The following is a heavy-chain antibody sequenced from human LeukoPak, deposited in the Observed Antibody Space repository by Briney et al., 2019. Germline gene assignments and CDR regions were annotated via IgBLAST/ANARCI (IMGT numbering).Heavy chain of an antibody. CDR1: GGSISSGGYY. Sequence: SETLSLTCTVSGGSISSGGYYWSWIRQHPGKGLEWIGYIYYSGSTYYNPSLKSRVTISVDTSKNQFSLKLSSVTAADTAVYYCARRSTSFNYAMDVWGQGTTVTVSS. D-gene: IGHD2/OR15-2a*01. CDR2: IYYSGST. V-gene: IGHV4-31*03. J-gene: IGHJ6*02. CDR3: ARRSTSFNYAMDV.